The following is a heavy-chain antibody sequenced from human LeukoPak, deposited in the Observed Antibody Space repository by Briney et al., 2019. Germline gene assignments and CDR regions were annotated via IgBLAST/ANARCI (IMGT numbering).Heavy chain of an antibody. Sequence: PGGSLTLSCAASGFTVSNSYKSWVRQAPGKGLEGVSVIHSGGTTYYADSVKGRFTISRDNSKNTLYLQKNSLRAEDTAVYYCASIAVAGTAFDYWGQGTLVTVSS. CDR1: GFTVSNSY. CDR3: ASIAVAGTAFDY. J-gene: IGHJ4*02. D-gene: IGHD6-19*01. CDR2: IHSGGTT. V-gene: IGHV3-66*01.